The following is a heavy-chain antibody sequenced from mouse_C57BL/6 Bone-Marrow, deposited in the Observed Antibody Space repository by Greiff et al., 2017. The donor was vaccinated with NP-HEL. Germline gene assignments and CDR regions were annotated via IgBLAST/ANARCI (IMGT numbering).Heavy chain of an antibody. CDR2: ISDGGSYT. CDR3: ARLLRVDY. D-gene: IGHD1-1*01. CDR1: GFTFSSYA. J-gene: IGHJ2*01. V-gene: IGHV5-4*03. Sequence: EVKLVESGGGLVKPGGSLKLSCAASGFTFSSYAMSWVRQTPEKRLEWVATISDGGSYTYYPDNVKGRFTISRDNAKNNLYLQMSHLKSEDTAMYYCARLLRVDYWGQGTTLTVSS.